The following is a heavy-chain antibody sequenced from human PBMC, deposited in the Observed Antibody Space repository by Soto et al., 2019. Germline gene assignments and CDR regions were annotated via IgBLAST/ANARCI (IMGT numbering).Heavy chain of an antibody. D-gene: IGHD3-9*01. V-gene: IGHV4-30-4*01. CDR2: IYYSGST. Sequence: QVQLQESGPGLVKPSQTLSLTCTVSGGSISSGDYYWGWIRQPRGKGLEWIGYIYYSGSTYYNPSLKSRSTISLDTSKNQFSLKLSSVNAADSAVYYCARVEYYDILTGYGFDYWGQGTLVTVSS. CDR1: GGSISSGDYY. J-gene: IGHJ4*02. CDR3: ARVEYYDILTGYGFDY.